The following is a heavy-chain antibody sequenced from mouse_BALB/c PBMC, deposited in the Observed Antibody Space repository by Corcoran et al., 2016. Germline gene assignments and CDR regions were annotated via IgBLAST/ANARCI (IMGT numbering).Heavy chain of an antibody. V-gene: IGHV14-3*02. CDR2: IDPANGNT. J-gene: IGHJ4*01. D-gene: IGHD2-14*01. Sequence: EVQLQQSGAELVKPGASVKLSCTASGFNIKDTYMHWVKQRPEQGLEWIGRIDPANGNTKYDPKFQGKATFTADTSSNTAYMQLSSLTSEDSAVYYCARRSTAMDYWGQGTSVTVSS. CDR3: ARRSTAMDY. CDR1: GFNIKDTY.